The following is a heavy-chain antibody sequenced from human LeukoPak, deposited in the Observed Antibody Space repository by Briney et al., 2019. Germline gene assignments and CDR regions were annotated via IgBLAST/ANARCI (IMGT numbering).Heavy chain of an antibody. D-gene: IGHD6-13*01. V-gene: IGHV1-2*02. Sequence: ASVKVSYKASGYTFTGYYMHWVRQAPGQGLEWMGWINPNSGGTNYAQKFQGRVTMTRDTSISTAYMELSRLRSDDTAVYYCARSAPRYSSSGMDVWGQGTTVTVSS. J-gene: IGHJ6*02. CDR2: INPNSGGT. CDR3: ARSAPRYSSSGMDV. CDR1: GYTFTGYY.